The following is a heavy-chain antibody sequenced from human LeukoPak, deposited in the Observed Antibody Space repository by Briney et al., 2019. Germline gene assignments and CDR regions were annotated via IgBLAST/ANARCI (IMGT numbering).Heavy chain of an antibody. Sequence: SETLSLTCTVSGGSISSSSYYWGWIRQPPGKGLEWIGSIYYSGCTYYNPSLRSRVTMSVGTSKNQFSLKLSSVTAADTAVYYCAGSSSSWYQVYWGQGTLVTVSS. J-gene: IGHJ4*02. V-gene: IGHV4-39*01. CDR1: GGSISSSSYY. D-gene: IGHD6-13*01. CDR3: AGSSSSWYQVY. CDR2: IYYSGCT.